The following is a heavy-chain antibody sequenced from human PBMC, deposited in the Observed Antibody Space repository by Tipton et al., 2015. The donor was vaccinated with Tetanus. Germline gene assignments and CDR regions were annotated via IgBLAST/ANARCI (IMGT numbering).Heavy chain of an antibody. J-gene: IGHJ5*02. CDR2: IYYSGST. D-gene: IGHD3-22*01. V-gene: IGHV4-59*01. CDR1: GGSISSYY. CDR3: ARDSSGYYNWFDP. Sequence: LRLSCTVSGGSISSYYWSWIRQPPGKGLEWIGYIYYSGSTNYNPSLKSRVTISVDTSKNQFSLKLSSVTAADTAVYYCARDSSGYYNWFDPWGQGTLVTVSS.